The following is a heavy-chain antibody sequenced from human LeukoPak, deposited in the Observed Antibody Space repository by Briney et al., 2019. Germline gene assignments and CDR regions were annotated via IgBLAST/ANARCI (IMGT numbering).Heavy chain of an antibody. J-gene: IGHJ3*02. Sequence: AGGSLRLSCAASGFTFSHYWMHWVRQAPGKGLVWVSRIESDGGRTDYADSLKGRFTISRDNAKNSLYLQMNSLRAEDTAVYYCASPAGMLDCTNGVCTTGGEAFDIWGQGTMVTVSS. CDR3: ASPAGMLDCTNGVCTTGGEAFDI. V-gene: IGHV3-74*01. CDR2: IESDGGRT. D-gene: IGHD2-8*01. CDR1: GFTFSHYW.